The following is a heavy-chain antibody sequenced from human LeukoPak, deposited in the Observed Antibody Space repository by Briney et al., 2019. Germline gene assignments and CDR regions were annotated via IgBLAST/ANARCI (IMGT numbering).Heavy chain of an antibody. CDR3: ARDRDYGDYGMDV. Sequence: GGSLRLSCAASGFTFSSYWMHWVRQAPGKGLVWVSRINSDGSSTSYADSVKGRFTISRDNAKNSLYLQMNSLRAEDTAVYYCARDRDYGDYGMDVWGQGTTVTVSS. V-gene: IGHV3-74*01. J-gene: IGHJ6*02. D-gene: IGHD4-17*01. CDR2: INSDGSST. CDR1: GFTFSSYW.